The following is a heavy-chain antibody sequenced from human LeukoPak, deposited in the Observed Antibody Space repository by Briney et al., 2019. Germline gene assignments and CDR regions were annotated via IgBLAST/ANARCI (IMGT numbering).Heavy chain of an antibody. D-gene: IGHD4-17*01. CDR3: ARISDTVTTRDYDAFDI. CDR1: GFTFSSYG. J-gene: IGHJ3*02. Sequence: PGGSLRLSCAASGFTFSSYGMHWVCQAPGEGLEWVAFIRYDGSNKYYADSVKGRFTISRDNSKNTLYLQMNSLRAEDTAVYYCARISDTVTTRDYDAFDIWGQGTMVTVSS. CDR2: IRYDGSNK. V-gene: IGHV3-30*02.